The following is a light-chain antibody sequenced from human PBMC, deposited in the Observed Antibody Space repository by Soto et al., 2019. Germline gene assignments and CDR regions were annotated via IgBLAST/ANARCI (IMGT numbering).Light chain of an antibody. CDR3: ETWYSNTHKV. CDR2: LDRSGSY. J-gene: IGLJ3*02. Sequence: QSVLTQSSSASASLGSSVKLTCILSSGHSTYIIAWHQQQPGKAPRFLMTLDRSGSYNRGSGVPDRFSGSRSGADRYLTISNLQFVDEGDSYCETWYSNTHKVFGGGTKLTVL. CDR1: SGHSTYI. V-gene: IGLV4-60*02.